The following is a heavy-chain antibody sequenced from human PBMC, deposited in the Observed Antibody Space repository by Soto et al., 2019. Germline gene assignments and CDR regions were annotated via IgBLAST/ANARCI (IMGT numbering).Heavy chain of an antibody. CDR2: ISGSGGST. D-gene: IGHD3-22*01. J-gene: IGHJ3*02. V-gene: IGHV3-23*01. CDR3: AKTTITMIVVARGFDI. Sequence: EVQLLESGGGLVKPGGSLRLSCAASGFTFSSYAMSWVRQAPGKGLEWVSAISGSGGSTYYADSVKGRFTISRDNAKNTLYLQMNSLRAEDTAVYYCAKTTITMIVVARGFDIWGLGTMVTVSS. CDR1: GFTFSSYA.